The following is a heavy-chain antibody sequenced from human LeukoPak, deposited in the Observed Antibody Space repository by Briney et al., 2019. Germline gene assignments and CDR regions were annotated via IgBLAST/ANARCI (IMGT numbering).Heavy chain of an antibody. V-gene: IGHV3-48*01. Sequence: PGGSLRLSCAASGFTFSSYSMNWVRQAPGKGLEWVSYISSSSSTIYYADSVKGRFTISRDNAKNSLYLQMNSLRAEDTAVYYCARVELAYCGGDCRSVDYWGQGTLVTVSS. CDR1: GFTFSSYS. J-gene: IGHJ4*02. D-gene: IGHD2-21*02. CDR3: ARVELAYCGGDCRSVDY. CDR2: ISSSSSTI.